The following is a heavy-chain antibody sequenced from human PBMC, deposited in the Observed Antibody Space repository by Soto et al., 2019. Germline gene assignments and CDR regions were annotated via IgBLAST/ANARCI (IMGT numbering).Heavy chain of an antibody. J-gene: IGHJ4*02. CDR2: ISWNSGTR. Sequence: EVQLVDSGGGLVQPGRSLRLSCAASGFTFDIYAMHWVRQAPGKGLEWVASISWNSGTRGYADSVKGRFTISRDNAQNSLYLQMDSLRTEDTAFYYCANDLGGYSYGYELDHWGQGALVAVYS. V-gene: IGHV3-9*01. CDR3: ANDLGGYSYGYELDH. D-gene: IGHD5-18*01. CDR1: GFTFDIYA.